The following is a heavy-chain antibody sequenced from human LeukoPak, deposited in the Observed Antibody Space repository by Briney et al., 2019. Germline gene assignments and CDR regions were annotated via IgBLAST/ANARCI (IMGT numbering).Heavy chain of an antibody. CDR2: IIPIFGTA. Sequence: ASVKVSCKASGGTFSSYAISWVRQAPGQGLEWMGGIIPIFGTANYAQKFQGRVTITTDKSTSTAYMELRSLRSDDTAVYYCARDYYDSSGYHYPDAFDIWGQGTMVTVSS. V-gene: IGHV1-69*05. J-gene: IGHJ3*02. D-gene: IGHD3-22*01. CDR1: GGTFSSYA. CDR3: ARDYYDSSGYHYPDAFDI.